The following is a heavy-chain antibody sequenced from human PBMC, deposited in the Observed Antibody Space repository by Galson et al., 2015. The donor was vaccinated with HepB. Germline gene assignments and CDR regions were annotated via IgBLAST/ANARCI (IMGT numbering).Heavy chain of an antibody. V-gene: IGHV3-21*01. CDR3: ARRLTSVGKGFDS. J-gene: IGHJ4*02. D-gene: IGHD6-13*01. CDR1: GLTFSSYS. Sequence: SLRLSCAASGLTFSSYSMNWVRQAPGKGLEWVSSISSSSVYIYYADSVKGRVTISRDNANNALFLQMNNLTIDDTALYYCARRLTSVGKGFDSWGQGTVVTVSS. CDR2: ISSSSVYI.